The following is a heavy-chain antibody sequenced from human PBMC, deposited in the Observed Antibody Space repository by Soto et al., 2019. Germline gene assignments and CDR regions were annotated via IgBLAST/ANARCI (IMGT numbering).Heavy chain of an antibody. CDR2: ISGSSGST. V-gene: IGHV3-23*01. D-gene: IGHD6-13*01. CDR1: GFTFSSYA. J-gene: IGHJ4*02. Sequence: GGSLRLSCVASGFTFSSYAMSWVRQAPGKGLEWVSTISGSSGSTYYADSVKGRFTISRDNSKNTLYLQMNSLRAEDTAVYYCAYSSTPFDYWGQGTLVTVSS. CDR3: AYSSTPFDY.